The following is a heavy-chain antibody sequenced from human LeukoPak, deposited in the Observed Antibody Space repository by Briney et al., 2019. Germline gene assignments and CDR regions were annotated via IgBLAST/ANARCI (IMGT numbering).Heavy chain of an antibody. CDR2: INHSGST. D-gene: IGHD1-7*01. V-gene: IGHV4-34*01. J-gene: IGHJ4*02. Sequence: PSETLSLTCAVYGGSFSGYYWSWIRQPPGKGLEWIGEINHSGSTNYNPSLKSRVTISVDTSKNQFSLKLSSVTAADTAVYYCAKDDSGITRYVDYWGQGTLVTVSS. CDR3: AKDDSGITRYVDY. CDR1: GGSFSGYY.